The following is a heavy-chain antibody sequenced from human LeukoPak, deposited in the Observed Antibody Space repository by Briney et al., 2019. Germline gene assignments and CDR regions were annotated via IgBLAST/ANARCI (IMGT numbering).Heavy chain of an antibody. CDR1: GITFSNYV. CDR2: IASDGSST. CDR3: ARGRPHGNDY. D-gene: IGHD4-23*01. J-gene: IGHJ4*02. V-gene: IGHV3-74*01. Sequence: GSLRLSCAASGITFSNYVMSWVRQAPGKGLVWVSRIASDGSSTTYADSVKGRFSISRDNAKNTLYLQMNSLRVEDTAVYYCARGRPHGNDYWGQGTLVTVSS.